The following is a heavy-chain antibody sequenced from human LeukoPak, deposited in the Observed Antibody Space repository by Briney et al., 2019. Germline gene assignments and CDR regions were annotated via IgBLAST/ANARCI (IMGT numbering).Heavy chain of an antibody. CDR2: IYYSGST. CDR1: GRSISSSSYY. D-gene: IGHD4-17*01. V-gene: IGHV4-39*01. J-gene: IGHJ3*02. CDR3: ARPYGDYGVDAFDI. Sequence: SETLSLTCTVSGRSISSSSYYWGWIRQPPGKGLEWIGSIYYSGSTYYNPSLKSRVTISVDTSKNQFSLKLSSVTAADTAVYYCARPYGDYGVDAFDIWGQGTMVTVSS.